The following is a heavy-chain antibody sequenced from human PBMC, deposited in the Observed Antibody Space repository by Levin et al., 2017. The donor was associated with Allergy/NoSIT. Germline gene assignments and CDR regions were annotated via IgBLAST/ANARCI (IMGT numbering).Heavy chain of an antibody. V-gene: IGHV4-4*02. CDR2: IYHSGST. Sequence: SETLSLTCAVSGGSISSSNWWSWVRQPPGKGLEWIGEIYHSGSTNYNPSLKSRVTISVDKSKNQFSLKLSSVTAADTAVYYCATRRGSGSYYNGFRYWGQGTLVTVSS. CDR1: GGSISSSNW. D-gene: IGHD3-10*01. CDR3: ATRRGSGSYYNGFRY. J-gene: IGHJ4*02.